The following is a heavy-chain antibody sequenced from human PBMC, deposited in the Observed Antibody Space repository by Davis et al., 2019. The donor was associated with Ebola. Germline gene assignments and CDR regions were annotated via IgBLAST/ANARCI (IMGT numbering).Heavy chain of an antibody. J-gene: IGHJ4*02. V-gene: IGHV1-46*01. CDR1: GYTFTSYY. D-gene: IGHD5-24*01. CDR3: ARALNGYLSN. CDR2: INPSGGST. Sequence: ASVKVSCKASGYTFTSYYMHWVRQAPGQGLEWMGIINPSGGSTSYAQKFQGRVTITADESTSTAYMELSSLRAEDTAVYYCARALNGYLSNWGQGTLVTVSS.